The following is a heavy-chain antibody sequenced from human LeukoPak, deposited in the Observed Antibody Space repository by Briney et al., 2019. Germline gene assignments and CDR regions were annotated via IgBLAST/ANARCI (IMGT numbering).Heavy chain of an antibody. D-gene: IGHD4-23*01. CDR1: GDSVSINIAA. V-gene: IGHV6-1*01. CDR2: TYYRSKWYN. CDR3: AKDGGTGPFACYH. J-gene: IGHJ5*02. Sequence: LQTLSLTCAISGDSVSINIAAWNWIRQSPSRGLEWLGRTYYRSKWYNDYAVSVRSRITIDTDTSKNQFSLQLNSVTPEDTAVYYCAKDGGTGPFACYHWGQGTLVTVSS.